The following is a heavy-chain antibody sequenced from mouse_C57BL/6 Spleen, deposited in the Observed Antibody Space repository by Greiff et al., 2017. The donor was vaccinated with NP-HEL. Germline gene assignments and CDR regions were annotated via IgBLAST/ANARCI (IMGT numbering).Heavy chain of an antibody. Sequence: EVQLVESEGGLVQPGSSMKLSCTASGFTFSDYYMAWVRQVPEKGLEWVANINYDGSSTYYLDSLKSRFIISRDNAKNILYLQMSSLKSEDTATYYCAREDTTVVGYFDVWGTGTTVTVSS. CDR1: GFTFSDYY. CDR3: AREDTTVVGYFDV. CDR2: INYDGSST. J-gene: IGHJ1*03. V-gene: IGHV5-16*01. D-gene: IGHD1-1*01.